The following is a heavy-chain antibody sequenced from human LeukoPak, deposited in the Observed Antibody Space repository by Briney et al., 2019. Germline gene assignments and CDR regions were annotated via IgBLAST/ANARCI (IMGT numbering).Heavy chain of an antibody. CDR2: FDPEDGET. J-gene: IGHJ4*02. CDR3: ATQSVAGTHFDY. CDR1: GYTLTELS. V-gene: IGHV1-24*01. D-gene: IGHD6-19*01. Sequence: ASVKVSCKVSGYTLTELSMHWVRQVPGKGLEWMGGFDPEDGETIYGQKFQGRVTMTEDTSTDTAYMELSSLRSEDTAVYYCATQSVAGTHFDYWGQGTLVTVSS.